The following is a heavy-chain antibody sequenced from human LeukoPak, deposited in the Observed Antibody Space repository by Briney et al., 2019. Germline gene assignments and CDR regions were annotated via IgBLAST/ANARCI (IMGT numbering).Heavy chain of an antibody. Sequence: GGSLRLSCAASGFTFSSYAMSWVRQAPGKGLEWVSAISGSGGSTYYADSVKGRFTIPRDNSKNTLYLQMNSLRAEDTAVYYCAKDRVPAAMGSGSSWDYWGQGTLVTVSS. CDR2: ISGSGGST. D-gene: IGHD2-2*01. V-gene: IGHV3-23*01. CDR1: GFTFSSYA. J-gene: IGHJ4*02. CDR3: AKDRVPAAMGSGSSWDY.